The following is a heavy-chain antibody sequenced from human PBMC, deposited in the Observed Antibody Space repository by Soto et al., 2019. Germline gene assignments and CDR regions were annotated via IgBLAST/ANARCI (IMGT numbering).Heavy chain of an antibody. CDR2: ISYDGSNK. Sequence: QVQLVESGGCVVQPGRSLRLSCAASGFTFSSYGMHWVRQAPGTGLEWVAVISYDGSNKYYADSVKGRFTISRDNSKNTLYLQMNSLRAEDTAVYYCEKGGGYSSSWTYYYYYSGMDVWGQGTTVTVAS. CDR3: EKGGGYSSSWTYYYYYSGMDV. CDR1: GFTFSSYG. D-gene: IGHD6-13*01. J-gene: IGHJ6*01. V-gene: IGHV3-30*18.